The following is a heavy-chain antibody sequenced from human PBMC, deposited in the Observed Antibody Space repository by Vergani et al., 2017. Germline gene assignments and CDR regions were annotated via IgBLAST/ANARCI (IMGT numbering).Heavy chain of an antibody. CDR1: GGSISSGSYY. V-gene: IGHV4-61*02. CDR2: IYTSGST. CDR3: ARGRRSLIVGATTGFDY. Sequence: QVQLQESGPGLVKPSQTLSLTCTVSGGSISSGSYYWSWIRQPAGKGLEWIGRIYTSGSTNYNPSLKSRVTISVDTSKNQFSLKLSSVTAADTAVYYCARGRRSLIVGATTGFDYWGQGTKVTVTS. D-gene: IGHD1-26*01. J-gene: IGHJ3*01.